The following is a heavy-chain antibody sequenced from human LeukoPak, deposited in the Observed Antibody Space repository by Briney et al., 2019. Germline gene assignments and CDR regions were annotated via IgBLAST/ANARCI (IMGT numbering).Heavy chain of an antibody. D-gene: IGHD3-10*01. Sequence: GGSLRLSCAASGFTVSSNYMNWVRQAPGKGLEWVSVIYGGGNIYYADSVKGRFTISRDNSKNTLYLQMNSLRAEDTAVYYCAKDLWFGELLPFDYWGQGTLVTVSS. V-gene: IGHV3-53*01. CDR1: GFTVSSNY. CDR3: AKDLWFGELLPFDY. CDR2: IYGGGNI. J-gene: IGHJ4*02.